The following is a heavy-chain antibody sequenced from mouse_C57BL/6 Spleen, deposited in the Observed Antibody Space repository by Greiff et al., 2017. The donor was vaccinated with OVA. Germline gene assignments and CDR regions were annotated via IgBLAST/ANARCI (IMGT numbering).Heavy chain of an antibody. J-gene: IGHJ3*01. CDR1: EYEFPSHD. Sequence: EVKLVESGGGLVQPGESLKLSCESNEYEFPSHDMSWVRQTPEKRLELVAAINSDGGSTYYPDTMERRFIISRDNTKKTLYLQMSSLRAEDTALYYCARHQDYDGGFAYWGQGTLVTVSA. D-gene: IGHD2-4*01. CDR2: INSDGGST. CDR3: ARHQDYDGGFAY. V-gene: IGHV5-2*01.